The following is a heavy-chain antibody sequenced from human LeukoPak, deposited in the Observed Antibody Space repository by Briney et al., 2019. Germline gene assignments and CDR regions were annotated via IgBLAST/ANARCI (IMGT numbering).Heavy chain of an antibody. D-gene: IGHD6-19*01. J-gene: IGHJ6*02. Sequence: GGSLRLSCAASGFTFDDYAMFWVRQAPGKGLEWVSGISWDSLNIGYAASVKGRFTISRDNAKNSVYLQMNSLRADDTAFYYCARGNRDSSGFYYYYGMDVWGQGTTVTVSS. CDR3: ARGNRDSSGFYYYYGMDV. CDR1: GFTFDDYA. V-gene: IGHV3-9*01. CDR2: ISWDSLNI.